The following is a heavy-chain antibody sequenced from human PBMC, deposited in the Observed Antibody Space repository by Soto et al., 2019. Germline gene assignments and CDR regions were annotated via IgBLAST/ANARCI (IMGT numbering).Heavy chain of an antibody. D-gene: IGHD6-13*01. V-gene: IGHV1-69*13. CDR1: GGTFSSYA. Sequence: SVKVSCKASGGTFSSYAISWVRQAPGQGLEWMGGIIPIFGTANYAQKFQGRVTITADESTSTAYMELSSLRSEDTAVYCCARGVYIAAAGHYYFDYWGQGTLVTVSS. J-gene: IGHJ4*02. CDR2: IIPIFGTA. CDR3: ARGVYIAAAGHYYFDY.